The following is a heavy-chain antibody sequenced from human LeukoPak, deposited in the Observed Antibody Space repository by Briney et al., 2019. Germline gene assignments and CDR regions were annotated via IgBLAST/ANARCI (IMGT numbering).Heavy chain of an antibody. J-gene: IGHJ4*02. CDR2: ISTRGDNT. CDR1: GFILTSYA. CDR3: GSWYGY. V-gene: IGHV3-64*01. Sequence: GGSLRLSCAASGFILTSYAMHWVRQVSGKGLEYVSAISTRGDNTYYANSVKGRFTISRDSSKNTLYLQMDSLRTEDTAVYYCGSWYGYWGQGTLVTVS. D-gene: IGHD6-13*01.